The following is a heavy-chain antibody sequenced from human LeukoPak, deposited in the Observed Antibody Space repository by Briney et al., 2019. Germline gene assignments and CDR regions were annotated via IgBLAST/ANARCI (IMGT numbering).Heavy chain of an antibody. D-gene: IGHD6-19*01. CDR1: GFTFVNFV. V-gene: IGHV3-23*01. CDR2: ISGGGSET. CDR3: AKDNVAVGFYFKY. Sequence: PGGSLRLSCTGSGFTFVNFVMSWVRQVPGKGLEWVSSISGGGSETFYADSVRGRFIISGDNSKNTLYLQMNSLRAEDTAVYYCAKDNVAVGFYFKYWGQGTLVTVSS. J-gene: IGHJ4*02.